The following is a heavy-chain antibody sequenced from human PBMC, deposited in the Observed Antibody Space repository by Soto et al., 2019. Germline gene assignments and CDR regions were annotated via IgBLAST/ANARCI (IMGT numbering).Heavy chain of an antibody. CDR3: ALTFGVVISYYFDY. J-gene: IGHJ4*02. V-gene: IGHV1-69*06. D-gene: IGHD3-3*01. CDR1: GGTFSSYA. Sequence: SVKVSCKASGGTFSSYAISWVRQAPGQGLEWMGGIIPIFGTANYAQKFQGRVTITADKSTSTAYMELSSLRSEDTAVYYCALTFGVVISYYFDYWGQGTLVTVSS. CDR2: IIPIFGTA.